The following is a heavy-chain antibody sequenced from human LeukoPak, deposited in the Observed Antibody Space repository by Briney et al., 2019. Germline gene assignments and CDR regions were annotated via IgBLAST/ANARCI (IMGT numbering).Heavy chain of an antibody. CDR2: ISYDGSNK. CDR1: GFTFSSYA. V-gene: IGHV3-30*04. J-gene: IGHJ4*02. D-gene: IGHD5-12*01. Sequence: PGRSLRLSCAASGFTFSSYAMHWVRQAPGKGLEWVAVISYDGSNKYYADSVKGRFTISRDNSKNTLYLQMNSLRAEDTAVYYRARPSGYSGYDTFDNWGQGTLVTVSS. CDR3: ARPSGYSGYDTFDN.